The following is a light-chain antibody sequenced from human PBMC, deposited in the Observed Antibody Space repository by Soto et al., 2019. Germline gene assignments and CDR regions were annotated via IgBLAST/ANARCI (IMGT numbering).Light chain of an antibody. J-gene: IGLJ3*02. Sequence: SALTQPPSASGSPGQSVTISCTGTSSDVGGYNFVSWYQQHPGKVPKLMIYEVTKRPSGVPSRFSGSKSGNTASLTVSGLQAEDEADYYCSSYAGSTNLGVFGGGTKLTVL. CDR2: EVT. V-gene: IGLV2-8*01. CDR1: SSDVGGYNF. CDR3: SSYAGSTNLGV.